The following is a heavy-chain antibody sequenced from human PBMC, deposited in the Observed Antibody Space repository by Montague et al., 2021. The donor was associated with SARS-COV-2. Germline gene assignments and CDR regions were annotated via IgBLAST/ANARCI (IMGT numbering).Heavy chain of an antibody. D-gene: IGHD3-9*01. CDR3: ARGQRFFDWPYDAFDI. CDR1: GESFTDFF. J-gene: IGHJ3*02. Sequence: SETLSLTCDVYGESFTDFFWNWIRQTPEKGLEWIGEIRHNGGTHYNPSLKSRVTISVDTSKNQVSLKLSSVTAADTAVYYCARGQRFFDWPYDAFDIWAQGTMVIASS. V-gene: IGHV4-34*01. CDR2: IRHNGGT.